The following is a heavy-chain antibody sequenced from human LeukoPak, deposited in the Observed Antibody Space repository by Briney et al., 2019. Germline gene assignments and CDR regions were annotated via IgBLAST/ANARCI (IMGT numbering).Heavy chain of an antibody. CDR3: ARGVAFYFGSGSPNY. V-gene: IGHV4-30-2*01. CDR2: IYHSGST. D-gene: IGHD3-10*01. Sequence: SETLSLTCTVSGGSISSGGYYWSWIRQPPGKGLEWIGYIYHSGSTYYNPSLKSRVTISVDRSKNQFSLKLSSVTAADTAVYYCARGVAFYFGSGSPNYWGQGILVTVS. CDR1: GGSISSGGYY. J-gene: IGHJ4*02.